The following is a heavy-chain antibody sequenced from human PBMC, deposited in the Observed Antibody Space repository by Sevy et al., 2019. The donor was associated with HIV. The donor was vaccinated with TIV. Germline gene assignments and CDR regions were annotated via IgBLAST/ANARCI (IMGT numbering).Heavy chain of an antibody. CDR2: FDPEDGET. CDR1: GYTLTELS. Sequence: ASLKVSCKVSGYTLTELSMHWVRQAPGKGLEWMGGFDPEDGETIYAQKFQGRVTMTEYASTDTAYMELSSLRSEGTAVYYCATAGSYYYWYFDRWGRGTLVTVSS. V-gene: IGHV1-24*01. D-gene: IGHD1-26*01. J-gene: IGHJ2*01. CDR3: ATAGSYYYWYFDR.